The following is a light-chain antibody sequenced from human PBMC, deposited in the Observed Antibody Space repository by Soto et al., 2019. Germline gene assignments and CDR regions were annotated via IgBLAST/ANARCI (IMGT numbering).Light chain of an antibody. J-gene: IGLJ1*01. V-gene: IGLV1-40*01. Sequence: QSVLTQPPSVSGAPGQRVTISCTGSSSNIGAGYDVHWYQQLPGTAPKLLIYGSTNRPSGVPDRFSGSKSGTSASLAITGHQAEDEGDYYCQSYDGTLSGSCVFXIGTKRTV. CDR3: QSYDGTLSGSCV. CDR2: GST. CDR1: SSNIGAGYD.